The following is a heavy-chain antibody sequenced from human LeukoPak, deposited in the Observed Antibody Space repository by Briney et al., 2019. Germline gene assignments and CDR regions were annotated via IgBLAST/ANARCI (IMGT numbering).Heavy chain of an antibody. V-gene: IGHV3-23*01. CDR1: GFTFSSYA. Sequence: GGSLRLSCAASGFTFSSYAMSWVRQAPGKGLEWVSAISGSGGSTYYADSVKGRFTISRDNSKNTLYLQMNSLRAEDTAVYYCAKPCYDFWSGYFLAGYFDYWGQGTLVTVSS. CDR3: AKPCYDFWSGYFLAGYFDY. D-gene: IGHD3-3*01. CDR2: ISGSGGST. J-gene: IGHJ4*02.